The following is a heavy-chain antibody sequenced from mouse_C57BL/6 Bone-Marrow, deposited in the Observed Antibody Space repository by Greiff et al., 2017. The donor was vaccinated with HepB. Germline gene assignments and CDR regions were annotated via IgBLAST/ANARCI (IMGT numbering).Heavy chain of an antibody. CDR3: ARHGDYDGVGAMDY. CDR1: EYEFPSHD. D-gene: IGHD2-4*01. Sequence: DVMLVESGGGLVQPRESLKLSCESNEYEFPSHDMSWVRKTPEKRLELVAAINSDGGSTYYPDTMERRFIISRDNTKKTLYLQMSSLRSEDTALYYCARHGDYDGVGAMDYWGQGTSVTVSS. V-gene: IGHV5-2*01. CDR2: INSDGGST. J-gene: IGHJ4*01.